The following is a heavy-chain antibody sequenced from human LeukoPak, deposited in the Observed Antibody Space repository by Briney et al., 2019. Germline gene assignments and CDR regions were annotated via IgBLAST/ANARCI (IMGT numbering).Heavy chain of an antibody. J-gene: IGHJ4*02. CDR2: INHSGST. D-gene: IGHD2-8*01. CDR3: ARKVYAASLDY. CDR1: GGSFSGYY. Sequence: SETLSLTCAVYGGSFSGYYWSWIRQPPGKGLEWIGEINHSGSTNYNPSLKSRVTISVDTSKNQFSLKLSSVTAADTAVYYCARKVYAASLDYWGQGTLVAVSS. V-gene: IGHV4-34*01.